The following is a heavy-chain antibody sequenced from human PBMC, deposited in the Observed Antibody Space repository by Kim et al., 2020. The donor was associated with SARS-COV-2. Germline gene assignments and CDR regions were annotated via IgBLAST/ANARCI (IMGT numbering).Heavy chain of an antibody. V-gene: IGHV3-9*01. D-gene: IGHD3-10*01. Sequence: GYADSVKGRFTISRDNAKNSLYLQMNSLRAEDTALYYCAKARGSQGGFDYWGQGTLVTVSS. J-gene: IGHJ4*02. CDR3: AKARGSQGGFDY.